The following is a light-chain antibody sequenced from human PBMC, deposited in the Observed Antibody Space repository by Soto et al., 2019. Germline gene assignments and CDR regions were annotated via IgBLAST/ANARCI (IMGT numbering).Light chain of an antibody. CDR3: QQYNKWPIT. V-gene: IGKV3-15*01. CDR2: GAY. CDR1: QSIRSN. Sequence: EIVLTQYPGTLSLSPGERYTPSCMASQSIRSNLVWYQQRPGQSHRLLIYGAYSRATGITARFSGRGSGTEFTLTISSLQSEDSAFYYCQQYNKWPITVGQVTRLEIK. J-gene: IGKJ5*01.